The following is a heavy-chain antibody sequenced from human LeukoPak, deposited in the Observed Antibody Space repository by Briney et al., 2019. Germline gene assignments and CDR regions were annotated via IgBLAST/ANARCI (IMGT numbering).Heavy chain of an antibody. J-gene: IGHJ6*02. CDR1: GYTFTGYY. V-gene: IGHV1-2*02. Sequence: GASVKVSCKASGYTFTGYYMHWVRQAPGQGLEWMGWINPNSGGTNYAQKFQGRVTMTRDTSISTAYMELSRLRSDDTAVYYCARDNFIVWVPYSNYGFGIVWGQGTTVTASS. CDR2: INPNSGGT. D-gene: IGHD4-11*01. CDR3: ARDNFIVWVPYSNYGFGIV.